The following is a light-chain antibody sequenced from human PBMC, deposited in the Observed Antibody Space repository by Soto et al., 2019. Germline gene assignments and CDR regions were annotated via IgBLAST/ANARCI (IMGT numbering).Light chain of an antibody. CDR1: SSDVGGYNY. Sequence: QSVLTQPRSVSGSPGQSVTISCTGTSSDVGGYNYVSWYQQHPGKAHKLMIYDVSKRPSGVPDRFSGSKSGNTASLTISGLQAEDEADYYCCSYAGSYPWVFGGGTKVTV. CDR2: DVS. V-gene: IGLV2-11*01. J-gene: IGLJ2*01. CDR3: CSYAGSYPWV.